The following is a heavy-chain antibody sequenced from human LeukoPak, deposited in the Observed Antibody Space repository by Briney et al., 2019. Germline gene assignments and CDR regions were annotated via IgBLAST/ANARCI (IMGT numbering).Heavy chain of an antibody. CDR3: AGQRIYYYDSSAPFDY. Sequence: ASVKVSCKASGYTFTSYYMHWVRQAPGQGLEWMGLINPSGGSTSYAQKFQGRVTMTRDTSTSTVYMELSSLRSEDTAVYYCAGQRIYYYDSSAPFDYWGQGTLVTVSS. J-gene: IGHJ4*02. D-gene: IGHD3-22*01. V-gene: IGHV1-46*01. CDR2: INPSGGST. CDR1: GYTFTSYY.